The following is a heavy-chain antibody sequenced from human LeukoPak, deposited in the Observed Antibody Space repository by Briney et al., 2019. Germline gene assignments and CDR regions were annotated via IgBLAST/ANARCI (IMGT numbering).Heavy chain of an antibody. CDR3: ARAGFYGSGSYTAFDI. Sequence: ASVKVSCKPSGYTLTSYGITWVRQAPGQGLEWMGWISGNNGYTNYAQKFQSRVSMTTDTSTSTAYMELRSLRSDDTAMYYCARAGFYGSGSYTAFDIWGQGTMVTVSS. CDR1: GYTLTSYG. CDR2: ISGNNGYT. D-gene: IGHD3-10*01. V-gene: IGHV1-18*04. J-gene: IGHJ3*02.